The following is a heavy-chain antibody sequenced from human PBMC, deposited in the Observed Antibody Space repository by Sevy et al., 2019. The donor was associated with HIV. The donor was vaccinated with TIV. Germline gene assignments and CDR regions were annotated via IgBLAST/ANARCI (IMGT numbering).Heavy chain of an antibody. J-gene: IGHJ4*02. D-gene: IGHD6-13*01. Sequence: GGSLRLSCAASGFTFSSYAMSWVRQAPGKGLEWVSAISGSGGSKYYADSVKGRFTISRDNSKNTLYLQMNSLRDGGRAVYDCAKAGYSSSWWGIDYWGQGTLVTVSS. V-gene: IGHV3-23*01. CDR2: ISGSGGSK. CDR1: GFTFSSYA. CDR3: AKAGYSSSWWGIDY.